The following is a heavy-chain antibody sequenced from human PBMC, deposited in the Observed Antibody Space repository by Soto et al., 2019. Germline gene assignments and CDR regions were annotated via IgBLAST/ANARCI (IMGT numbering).Heavy chain of an antibody. CDR3: ARSSWRIFGVVIGWFDS. J-gene: IGHJ5*01. CDR2: INPDSGDI. Sequence: ASVKVSCKASGYIFTDYYIHWVRQAPGQGLEWMGWINPDSGDISYAQKFQGRVTMTRDTSTNTVHMELTTLRPDDTAVYFCARSSWRIFGVVIGWFDSWGQGTLVTVSS. CDR1: GYIFTDYY. V-gene: IGHV1-2*02. D-gene: IGHD3-3*01.